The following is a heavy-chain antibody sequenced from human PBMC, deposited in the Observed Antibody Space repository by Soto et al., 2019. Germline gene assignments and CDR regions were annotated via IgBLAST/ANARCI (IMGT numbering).Heavy chain of an antibody. V-gene: IGHV1-2*04. CDR2: INPNSGGT. CDR3: ARASVGILTHYDY. CDR1: VYTFTGYY. D-gene: IGHD3-9*01. J-gene: IGHJ4*02. Sequence: ASVKVSCKASVYTFTGYYMHWVRQAPGQGLEWMGWINPNSGGTNYAQKFQGWVTMTRDTSISTAYMELSRLRSDDTAVYYCARASVGILTHYDYWGQGTLVTVS.